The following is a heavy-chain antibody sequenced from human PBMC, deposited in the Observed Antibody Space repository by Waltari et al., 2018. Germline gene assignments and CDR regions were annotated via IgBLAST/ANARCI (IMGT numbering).Heavy chain of an antibody. CDR2: ISYDGSNK. J-gene: IGHJ4*02. D-gene: IGHD6-19*01. CDR1: GFTFSSYA. CDR3: AREKRGAVAGLDY. Sequence: QVQLVESGGGVVQPGRSLRLSCAASGFTFSSYAMHWVRQAPGKGLEWVAVISYDGSNKYYADSVKGRFTISRDNSKNTLYLQMNSLRAEDTAVYYCAREKRGAVAGLDYWGQGTLFTVSS. V-gene: IGHV3-30-3*01.